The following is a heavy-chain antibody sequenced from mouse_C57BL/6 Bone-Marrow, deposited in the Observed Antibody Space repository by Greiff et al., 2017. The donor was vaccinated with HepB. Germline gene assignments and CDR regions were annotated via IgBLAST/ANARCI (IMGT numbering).Heavy chain of an antibody. CDR2: INPNNGGT. CDR3: ARSPYDGYYVYFDY. CDR1: GYTFTDYN. D-gene: IGHD2-3*01. J-gene: IGHJ2*01. Sequence: EVQLQQSGPELVKPGASVKIPCKASGYTFTDYNMDWVKQSHGKSLEWIGDINPNNGGTIYNQKFKGKATLTVDKSSSTAYMELRSLTSEDTAVYYCARSPYDGYYVYFDYWGQGTTLTVSS. V-gene: IGHV1-18*01.